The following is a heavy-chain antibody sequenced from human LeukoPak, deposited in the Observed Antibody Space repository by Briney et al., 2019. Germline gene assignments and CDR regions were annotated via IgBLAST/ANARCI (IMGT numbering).Heavy chain of an antibody. D-gene: IGHD3-22*01. CDR1: GGTFSSYA. Sequence: GASVKVSCKASGGTFSSYAISWVRQAPGQGLEWMGRIIPILGIANYAQKFQGRVTITADKSTSTAYMELSSLRSEDTAVYYCARDAPFTYYDSTWGQGTLVTVSS. CDR2: IIPILGIA. V-gene: IGHV1-69*04. CDR3: ARDAPFTYYDST. J-gene: IGHJ5*02.